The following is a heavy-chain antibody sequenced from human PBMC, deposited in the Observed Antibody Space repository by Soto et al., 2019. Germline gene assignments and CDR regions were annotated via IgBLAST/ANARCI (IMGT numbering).Heavy chain of an antibody. J-gene: IGHJ2*01. V-gene: IGHV1-18*01. CDR3: ARSVFFHAGDGIRDSVPVSAFLLNRSSDL. Sequence: GLEWMGWISAYNGNTNYAQKLQGRVTMTTDTSTSTAYMELRSLRSDDTAVYYCARSVFFHAGDGIRDSVPVSAFLLNRSSDL. D-gene: IGHD3-9*01. CDR2: ISAYNGNT.